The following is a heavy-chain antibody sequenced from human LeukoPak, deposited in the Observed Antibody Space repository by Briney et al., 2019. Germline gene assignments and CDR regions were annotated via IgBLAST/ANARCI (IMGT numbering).Heavy chain of an antibody. Sequence: GGSLRLSCETSGFIFSNCWMTWVRQAPGKGLEWVANIKTDASEKYYADSVKGRFTISRDNAKNTLYLQMNSLRVEDTAVYYCTRGPPDGSGNYYPGDFWGQGTLVTVSS. CDR3: TRGPPDGSGNYYPGDF. D-gene: IGHD3-10*01. CDR1: GFIFSNCW. J-gene: IGHJ4*02. V-gene: IGHV3-7*01. CDR2: IKTDASEK.